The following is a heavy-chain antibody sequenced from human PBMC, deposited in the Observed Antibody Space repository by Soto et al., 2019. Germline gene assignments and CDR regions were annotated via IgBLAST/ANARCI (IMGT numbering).Heavy chain of an antibody. CDR1: GGSISSSSYY. J-gene: IGHJ4*02. CDR2: VYYGGST. D-gene: IGHD2-15*01. CDR3: ARLVGGSVRPVDY. Sequence: SEPLSLTCTVSGGSISSSSYYWGWIRQPPGKGLEWIGSVYYGGSTYYNPSLKSRVTLSVDTSKNQFSLKLSSVTAADTAVYYCARLVGGSVRPVDYWGQGTRVTVSS. V-gene: IGHV4-39*01.